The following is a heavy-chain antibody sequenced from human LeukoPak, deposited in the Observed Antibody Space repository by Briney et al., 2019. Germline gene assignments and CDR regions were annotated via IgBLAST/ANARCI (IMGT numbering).Heavy chain of an antibody. CDR1: GGSFSGYY. D-gene: IGHD5-12*01. Sequence: SETLSLTCAVYGGSFSGYYWSWIRQPPGKGLEWIGEINHSGSTNYNPSLKSRATISVDTSKNQFSLKLSSVTAADTAVYYCARAVASTNDAFDIWGQGTMVTVSS. J-gene: IGHJ3*02. CDR2: INHSGST. V-gene: IGHV4-34*01. CDR3: ARAVASTNDAFDI.